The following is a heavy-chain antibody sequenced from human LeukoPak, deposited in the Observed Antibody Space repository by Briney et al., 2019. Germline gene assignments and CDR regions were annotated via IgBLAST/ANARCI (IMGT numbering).Heavy chain of an antibody. J-gene: IGHJ5*02. CDR1: GFTFNNYA. V-gene: IGHV3-23*01. CDR2: IGFGDDSA. D-gene: IGHD3-9*01. Sequence: SGGSLRLSCAASGFTFNNYAMSWVRQAPGKGLEWVSTIGFGDDSAYYADSVKGRFTISRDNSKNTLYLQMNYLRAGDTAVYYCAKDPTSVGGRHDWLLDSWGQGTLVTVSS. CDR3: AKDPTSVGGRHDWLLDS.